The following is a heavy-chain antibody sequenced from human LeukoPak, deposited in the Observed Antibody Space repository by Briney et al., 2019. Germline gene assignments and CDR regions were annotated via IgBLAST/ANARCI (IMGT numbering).Heavy chain of an antibody. Sequence: ASVKVSCKASGYTFTSYDINWVRQATGQGLEWMGWMNPNSGNTGYAQKFQGRVTMTRNTSISTAYMELSSLRSEDTAVYYCARGASSWNDFHYYYYMDVWGKGTTVTVSS. CDR3: ARGASSWNDFHYYYYMDV. V-gene: IGHV1-8*01. CDR1: GYTFTSYD. CDR2: MNPNSGNT. J-gene: IGHJ6*03. D-gene: IGHD1-1*01.